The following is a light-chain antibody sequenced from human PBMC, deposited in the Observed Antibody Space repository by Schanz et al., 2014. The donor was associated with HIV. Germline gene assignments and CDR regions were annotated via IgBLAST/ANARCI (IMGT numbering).Light chain of an antibody. CDR1: SSDVGNYNL. V-gene: IGLV2-23*02. Sequence: QSALTQPASVSGSPGQSITISCTGSSSDVGNYNLVSWYQQYPGKAPKLMIYEVSKRPSGVSNRFSGSKSGNTASLTISGLQSEDEADYYCCSYTGSSTYVFGTGTKLTVL. CDR2: EVS. CDR3: CSYTGSSTYV. J-gene: IGLJ1*01.